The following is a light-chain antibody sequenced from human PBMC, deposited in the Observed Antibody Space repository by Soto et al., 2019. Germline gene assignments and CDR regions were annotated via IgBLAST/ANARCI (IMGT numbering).Light chain of an antibody. V-gene: IGKV1-39*01. CDR2: AAS. Sequence: DIQMTQSPSSLSASVGDRVTITCRASETIASYVNWYQQRPGKAPKLLIYAASTLQSGVTSRFGGSGSGTDFTLTITSLQPEDVATYFCQQTYNPPRTFGQGTRL. CDR1: ETIASY. CDR3: QQTYNPPRT. J-gene: IGKJ1*01.